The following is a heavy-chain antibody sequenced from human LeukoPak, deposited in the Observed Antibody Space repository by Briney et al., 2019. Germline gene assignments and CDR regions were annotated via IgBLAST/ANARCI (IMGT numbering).Heavy chain of an antibody. J-gene: IGHJ4*02. CDR1: GGSISSYY. CDR2: IYYSGST. CDR3: ARRLFPRPFVD. D-gene: IGHD2-15*01. V-gene: IGHV4-59*12. Sequence: SETLSLTCTVSGGSISSYYWSWIRQPPGKGLEWIGYIYYSGSTYYNPSLKSRVTISVDTSKNQFSLKLSSVTAADTAVYYCARRLFPRPFVDWGQGTLVTVSS.